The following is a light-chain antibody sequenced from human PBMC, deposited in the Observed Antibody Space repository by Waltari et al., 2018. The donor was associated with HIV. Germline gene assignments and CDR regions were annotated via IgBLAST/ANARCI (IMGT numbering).Light chain of an antibody. J-gene: IGLJ3*02. V-gene: IGLV1-47*01. CDR1: SSNIGRNY. CDR2: RNN. CDR3: AAWDVSLSGNWV. Sequence: SVLTQPPSASGTPGPRVTIPCSGSSSNIGRNYVTWYQQFPGTTPKLLIYRNNQRPFGVPDRFSGSKSGTSASLAISGLRSEDEADYYCAAWDVSLSGNWVFGGGTKLTVL.